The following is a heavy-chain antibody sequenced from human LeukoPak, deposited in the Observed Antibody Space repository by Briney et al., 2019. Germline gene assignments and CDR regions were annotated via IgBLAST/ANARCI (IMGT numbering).Heavy chain of an antibody. CDR2: VFYSGST. CDR1: GDSINNYY. Sequence: SECLSLTCTVSGDSINNYYWSWIRQPPGEGLEWIGYVFYSGSTNYNPSLKSRLTISVDTSQNQFSLKLTSVTAADTAVYYCARGGRLWGSYRPYWYFDLWGRGTLVTVSS. V-gene: IGHV4-59*01. CDR3: ARGGRLWGSYRPYWYFDL. D-gene: IGHD3-16*02. J-gene: IGHJ2*01.